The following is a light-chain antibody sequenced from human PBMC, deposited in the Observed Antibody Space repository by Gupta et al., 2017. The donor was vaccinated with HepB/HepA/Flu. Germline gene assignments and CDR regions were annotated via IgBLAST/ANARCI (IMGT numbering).Light chain of an antibody. CDR2: KAS. CDR1: QSISSW. Sequence: IHITHSPSTLSASVGDRVTITCRASQSISSWLAWYQQKPGKAPKLLIYKASSGESGVPSKFSGSGSGTEFTLTISSLQPDDFATYYCQHENSCLSTFGQGTKMEIK. CDR3: QHENSCLST. J-gene: IGKJ2*01. V-gene: IGKV1-5*03.